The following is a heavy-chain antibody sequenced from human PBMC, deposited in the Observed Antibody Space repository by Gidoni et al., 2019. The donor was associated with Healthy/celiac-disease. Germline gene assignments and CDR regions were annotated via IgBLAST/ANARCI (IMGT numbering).Heavy chain of an antibody. D-gene: IGHD6-19*01. CDR2: IYTSGST. J-gene: IGHJ5*02. Sequence: QVQLPESGPGLVKPSETLSLTCTVSRGSISSYDWSWIRQPAGKGLEWIGRIYTSGSTNYNPTLKSRVTMSVDTSKNQFSLKLSSVTAADTAVYYCAREPGGYSSGSWFDPWGQGTLVTVSS. V-gene: IGHV4-4*07. CDR1: RGSISSYD. CDR3: AREPGGYSSGSWFDP.